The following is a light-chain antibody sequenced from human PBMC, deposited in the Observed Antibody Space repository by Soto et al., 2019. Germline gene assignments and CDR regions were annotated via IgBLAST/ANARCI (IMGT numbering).Light chain of an antibody. J-gene: IGKJ1*01. CDR3: QQYGSSPRT. CDR1: RTVTSNY. Sequence: EIVLTQSPGTLSLSPGERTTLSCRASRTVTSNYLAWYQQNPGQAPRLLIYGASTRATGIPDRFSGSGSGTDFSLTISRLEPEDFAEYYCQQYGSSPRTFGQGTRVEIK. V-gene: IGKV3-20*01. CDR2: GAS.